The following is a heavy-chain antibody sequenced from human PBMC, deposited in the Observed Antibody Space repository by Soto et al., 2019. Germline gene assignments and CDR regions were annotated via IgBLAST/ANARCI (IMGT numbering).Heavy chain of an antibody. CDR2: ISAYNGNT. J-gene: IGHJ6*02. Sequence: ASVKVSCKASGYTFTSYGISWVRQAPGQGLEWMGWISAYNGNTNYAQKLQGRVTMTTDTSTSTAYMELRGLRSDDTAVYYCARDLVVVPAATGSATYYYSGMDVWG. D-gene: IGHD2-2*01. CDR1: GYTFTSYG. V-gene: IGHV1-18*01. CDR3: ARDLVVVPAATGSATYYYSGMDV.